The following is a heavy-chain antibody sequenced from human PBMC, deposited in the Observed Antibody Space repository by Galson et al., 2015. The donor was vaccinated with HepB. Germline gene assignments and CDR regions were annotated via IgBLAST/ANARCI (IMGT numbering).Heavy chain of an antibody. CDR2: IYYSGST. CDR3: ARRPVLTVVAVARNAFDI. D-gene: IGHD4-23*01. CDR1: GGSISSGDYY. V-gene: IGHV4-39*01. J-gene: IGHJ3*02. Sequence: SEPLSLTCTVSGGSISSGDYYWSWIRQPPGKGLEWIGSIYYSGSTYYNPSLKSRVTISVDTSKNQFSLKLSSVTAADTAVYYCARRPVLTVVAVARNAFDIWGQGTMVTVSS.